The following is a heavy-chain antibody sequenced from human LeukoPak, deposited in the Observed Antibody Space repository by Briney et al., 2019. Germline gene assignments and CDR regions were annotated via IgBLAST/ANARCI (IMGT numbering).Heavy chain of an antibody. V-gene: IGHV1-2*02. CDR2: INPNDGGT. CDR3: ARDDYGDLQYFEN. CDR1: GYTFTKNF. Sequence: ASVKVSCKASGYTFTKNFLHWARQAPGQGLEWMGWINPNDGGTLYAQKFQGRVTMTTDTSIATAYMEMSTLTSDDTAVYYCARDDYGDLQYFENWGQGTLVTVSS. J-gene: IGHJ4*02. D-gene: IGHD4-17*01.